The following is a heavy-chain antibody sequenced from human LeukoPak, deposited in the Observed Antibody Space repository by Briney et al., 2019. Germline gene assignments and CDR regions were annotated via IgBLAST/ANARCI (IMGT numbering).Heavy chain of an antibody. CDR1: GFTFSNYW. CDR2: ISWDGGST. D-gene: IGHD1-26*01. V-gene: IGHV3-43*01. CDR3: AKDTTVGGYDAFDI. J-gene: IGHJ3*02. Sequence: GGSLRLSCAASGFTFSNYWMHWVRQAPGKGLEWVSLISWDGGSTYYADSVKGRFTISRDNSKNSLYLQMNSLRTEDTALYYCAKDTTVGGYDAFDIWGQGTMVTVSS.